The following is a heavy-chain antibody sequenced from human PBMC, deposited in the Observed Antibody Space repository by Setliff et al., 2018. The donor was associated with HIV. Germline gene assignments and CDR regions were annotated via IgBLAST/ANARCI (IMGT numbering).Heavy chain of an antibody. J-gene: IGHJ4*02. CDR2: VYYSGST. V-gene: IGHV4-59*11. CDR3: ARVTAAPGYYLED. CDR1: GGSMSGLY. D-gene: IGHD6-13*01. Sequence: SGTLSLTCTVSGGSMSGLYWSWMRQRPGRGLEWIGYVYYSGSTKYNPSLQSRVTISIDTSKSQFSLSLSSVTAADSALYYCARVTAAPGYYLEDWGQGTLVTVSS.